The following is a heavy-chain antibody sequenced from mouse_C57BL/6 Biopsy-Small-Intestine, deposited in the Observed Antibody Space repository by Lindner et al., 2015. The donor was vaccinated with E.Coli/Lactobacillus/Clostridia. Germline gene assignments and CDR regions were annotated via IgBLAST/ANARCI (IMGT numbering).Heavy chain of an antibody. CDR2: ISAFSGNA. J-gene: IGHJ2*01. V-gene: IGHV1-7*01. CDR3: AHVRDGRPF. CDR1: GYSFTSFG. D-gene: IGHD2-3*01. Sequence: SVKVSCKASGYSFTSFGLNWIRQAPGQGLEWMGWISAFSGNANYARTFQGRVTMTRDTSTSTAYMELGRLTYDDTAIYYCAHVRDGRPFWGQGTLLTVSS.